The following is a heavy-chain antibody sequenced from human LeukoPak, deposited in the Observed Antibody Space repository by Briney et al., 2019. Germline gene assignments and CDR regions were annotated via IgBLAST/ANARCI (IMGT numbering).Heavy chain of an antibody. D-gene: IGHD4-17*01. Sequence: SETLSLTCTVSGGSISSGGYYWSWIRQHPGKGLEWIGYIYYSGSTYYNPSPKSRVTISVDTSKNQFSLKLSSATAADTAVYYCASFCLHGDPDLTLVGWFDPWGQGTLVTVSS. CDR1: GGSISSGGYY. CDR2: IYYSGST. CDR3: ASFCLHGDPDLTLVGWFDP. J-gene: IGHJ5*02. V-gene: IGHV4-31*03.